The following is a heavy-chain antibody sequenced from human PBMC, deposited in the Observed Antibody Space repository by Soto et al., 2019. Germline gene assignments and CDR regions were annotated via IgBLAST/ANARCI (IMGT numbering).Heavy chain of an antibody. J-gene: IGHJ4*02. Sequence: EVQLLESGGGLVQPGGSLRLSCAASGFTFSSYAMSWVRQAPGKGLEWVSAISGSGGSTYYADSVKGRFTISRDNSKNTLYLQMNSLRAEDTDVYYCAKGGYYDSIGYYSDYWGQGTLVTVSS. CDR1: GFTFSSYA. D-gene: IGHD3-22*01. CDR2: ISGSGGST. V-gene: IGHV3-23*01. CDR3: AKGGYYDSIGYYSDY.